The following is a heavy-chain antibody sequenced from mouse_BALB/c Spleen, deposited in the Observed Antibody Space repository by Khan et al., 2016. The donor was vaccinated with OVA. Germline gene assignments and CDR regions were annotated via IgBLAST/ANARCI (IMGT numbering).Heavy chain of an antibody. V-gene: IGHV5-9-3*01. D-gene: IGHD1-1*01. J-gene: IGHJ1*01. Sequence: DVHLVESGGGLVKSGGSLKLSCAASGFTFSTYAMSWVRQTPEKRLEWVATISTGDTYTYYPDSVKGRFTISRDNAKHTLYLQMSSLRSEDTAMYYCARPPITTVVATSYWFCDVWGAGTTVTVST. CDR2: ISTGDTYT. CDR1: GFTFSTYA. CDR3: ARPPITTVVATSYWFCDV.